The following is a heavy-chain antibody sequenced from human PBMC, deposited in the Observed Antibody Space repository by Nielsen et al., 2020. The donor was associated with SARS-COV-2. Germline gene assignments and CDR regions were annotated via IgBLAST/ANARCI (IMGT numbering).Heavy chain of an antibody. D-gene: IGHD1-14*01. V-gene: IGHV5-10-1*01. CDR1: GFSFTNYW. Sequence: GESLKIPCKASGFSFTNYWISWVRQMPGKGLEWMGNIDPTVSHTNYSPSFQGHVTISADKSITTAYLQWSSLEASDSAMYYCARQPRSIISNWFDPWGQGTLVTVST. J-gene: IGHJ5*02. CDR3: ARQPRSIISNWFDP. CDR2: IDPTVSHT.